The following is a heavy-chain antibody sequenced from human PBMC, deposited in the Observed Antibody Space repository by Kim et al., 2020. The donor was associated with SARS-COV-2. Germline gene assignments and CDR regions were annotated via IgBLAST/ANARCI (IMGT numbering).Heavy chain of an antibody. CDR1: GFSLSTSGVG. CDR2: IYWDDDK. D-gene: IGHD3-3*01. V-gene: IGHV2-5*02. CDR3: AHTITISYDFWSGYYKPKGPTGAFDI. Sequence: SGPTLVKPTQTLTLTCTFSGFSLSTSGVGVGWIRQPPGKALEWLALIYWDDDKRYSPSLKSRLTITKDTSKNQVVLTMTNMDPVDTATYYCAHTITISYDFWSGYYKPKGPTGAFDIWGQGTMVTVSS. J-gene: IGHJ3*02.